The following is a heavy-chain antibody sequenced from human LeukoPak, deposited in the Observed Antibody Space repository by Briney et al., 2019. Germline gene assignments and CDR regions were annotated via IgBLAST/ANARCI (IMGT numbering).Heavy chain of an antibody. V-gene: IGHV4-59*08. Sequence: SETLSLTCTVSGGSISSYYWSWIRQPPGKGLEWIGYIFYSGSTNYNPSLKSRVTISVDTSKNQFSLKLSSVTAADTAVYYCARLRPLEMATIYYFDYWGQGTLVTVSS. CDR1: GGSISSYY. CDR3: ARLRPLEMATIYYFDY. J-gene: IGHJ4*02. CDR2: IFYSGST. D-gene: IGHD5-24*01.